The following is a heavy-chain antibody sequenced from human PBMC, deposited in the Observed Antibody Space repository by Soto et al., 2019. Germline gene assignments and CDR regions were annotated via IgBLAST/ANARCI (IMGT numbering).Heavy chain of an antibody. CDR3: AKSPPSESDHWEGFDY. V-gene: IGHV3-23*01. Sequence: PGGSLRLSCAASGFTFSSYAMSWVRQAPGKGLEWVSAISGSGGSTYYADSVKGRFTISRDNSKNTLYLQMNSLRAEDTAVYYCAKSPPSESDHWEGFDYWGQGTLVTVSS. J-gene: IGHJ4*02. D-gene: IGHD1-26*01. CDR1: GFTFSSYA. CDR2: ISGSGGST.